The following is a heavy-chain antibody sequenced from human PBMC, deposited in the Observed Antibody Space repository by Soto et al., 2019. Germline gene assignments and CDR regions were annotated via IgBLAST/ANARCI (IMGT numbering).Heavy chain of an antibody. J-gene: IGHJ4*02. CDR3: ARAVSGSYSTLDS. Sequence: QVQLVESGGGLVKPGGSLRLSCAASGFTFSDYYMSWIRQAPGKGLEWISYITSNGRAMSYADSVKGRFTISRDNAANSLYLQMNSLRVEDTAFYYCARAVSGSYSTLDSWGQGILVTVSS. V-gene: IGHV3-11*01. CDR1: GFTFSDYY. D-gene: IGHD6-19*01. CDR2: ITSNGRAM.